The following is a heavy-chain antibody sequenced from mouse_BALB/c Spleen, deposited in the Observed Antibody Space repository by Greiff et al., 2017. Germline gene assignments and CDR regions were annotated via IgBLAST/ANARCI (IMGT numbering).Heavy chain of an antibody. V-gene: IGHV1S56*01. CDR1: GYTFTSYY. J-gene: IGHJ4*01. Sequence: QVQLQQSGPELVKPGASVRISCKASGYTFTSYYIHWVKQRPGQGLEWIGWIYPGNVNTKYNEKFKGKATLTADKSSSTAYMQLSSLTSEDSAVYFCARPDGYSVTNYYAMDYWGQGTSVTVSS. CDR2: IYPGNVNT. CDR3: ARPDGYSVTNYYAMDY. D-gene: IGHD2-3*01.